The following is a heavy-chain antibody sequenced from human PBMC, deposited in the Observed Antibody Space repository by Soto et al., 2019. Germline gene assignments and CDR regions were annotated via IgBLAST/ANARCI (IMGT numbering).Heavy chain of an antibody. CDR2: IIPILGIA. CDR3: AREGVVNTNPTGFDP. CDR1: GGTFGSCG. J-gene: IGHJ5*02. V-gene: IGHV1-69*10. Sequence: ASVEVSCKASGGTFGSCGSRWVRQAPGQGLEWMGGIIPILGIANYAQKFQGRVTITADESTSTAYMELSSLRSEDTAVYYCAREGVVNTNPTGFDPWGQGTLVTVSS. D-gene: IGHD3-22*01.